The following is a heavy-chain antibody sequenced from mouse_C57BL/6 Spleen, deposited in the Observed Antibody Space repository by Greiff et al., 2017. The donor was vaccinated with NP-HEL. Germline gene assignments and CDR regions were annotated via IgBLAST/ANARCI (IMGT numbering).Heavy chain of an antibody. D-gene: IGHD2-4*01. CDR3: ARNRGVYDYDGDWYFDV. CDR2: IWTGGGT. Sequence: VKLQESGPGLVAPSQSLSITCTVSGFSLTSYAISWVRQPPGKGLEWLGVIWTGGGTNYNSALKSRLSISKDNSKSQVFLKMNSLQTDDTARYYCARNRGVYDYDGDWYFDVWGTGTTVTVSS. J-gene: IGHJ1*03. V-gene: IGHV2-9-1*01. CDR1: GFSLTSYA.